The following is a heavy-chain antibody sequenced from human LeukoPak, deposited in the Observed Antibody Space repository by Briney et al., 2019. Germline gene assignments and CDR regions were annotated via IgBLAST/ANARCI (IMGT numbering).Heavy chain of an antibody. V-gene: IGHV3-23*01. CDR2: ISGSGGST. J-gene: IGHJ4*02. CDR1: GGSISSGGYS. D-gene: IGHD2-15*01. Sequence: PSETLSLTCAVSGGSISSGGYSWSWVRQAPGKGLEWVSAISGSGGSTYYADSVKGRFTISRDNSKNTLYLQMNSLRAEDTAVYYCAREYCSGGSCYSDYWGQGTLVTVSS. CDR3: AREYCSGGSCYSDY.